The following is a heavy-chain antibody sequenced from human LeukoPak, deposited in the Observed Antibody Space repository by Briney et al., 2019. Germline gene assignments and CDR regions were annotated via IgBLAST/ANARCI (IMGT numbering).Heavy chain of an antibody. CDR2: IYYSGST. J-gene: IGHJ4*02. CDR3: ACPGVTAMVRGSYCFDY. CDR1: GGSISSSSYY. Sequence: KASETLSLTCTVSGGSISSSSYYWGWIRQPPGKGLEWIGSIYYSGSTYYNPSLKSRVTISVDTSKNQFSLKLSSVTAADTAVYYCACPGVTAMVRGSYCFDYWGQGTLVTVSS. D-gene: IGHD5-18*01. V-gene: IGHV4-39*01.